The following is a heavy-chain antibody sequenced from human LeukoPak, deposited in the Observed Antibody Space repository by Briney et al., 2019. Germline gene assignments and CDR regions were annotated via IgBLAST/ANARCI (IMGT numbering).Heavy chain of an antibody. CDR3: ASTSGYCSGGNCYSAFDY. J-gene: IGHJ4*02. D-gene: IGHD2-15*01. Sequence: SETLSLTCTVSGGSVSTYYWNWIRQPPGKGLEWIGYVYYSGSTNYNPSLKSRLTISVDTSNNQFSLKLSSVTAADTAVYYCASTSGYCSGGNCYSAFDYWGQGTLVTVSS. V-gene: IGHV4-59*02. CDR2: VYYSGST. CDR1: GGSVSTYY.